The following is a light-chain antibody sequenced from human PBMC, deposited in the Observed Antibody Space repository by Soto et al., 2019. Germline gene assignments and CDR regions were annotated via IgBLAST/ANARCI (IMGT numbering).Light chain of an antibody. CDR2: EVS. V-gene: IGLV2-14*01. J-gene: IGLJ1*01. CDR3: SSYTSSSIDYV. CDR1: SSDVGGYNY. Sequence: QSALTQPASVSGSPGQSITISCTGTSSDVGGYNYVSWYQQHPGKAPKLMIYEVSNRPSGVSNRFSGSKSGNTASLTISGLQAEDEADYSCSSYTSSSIDYVFGPGTKLTVL.